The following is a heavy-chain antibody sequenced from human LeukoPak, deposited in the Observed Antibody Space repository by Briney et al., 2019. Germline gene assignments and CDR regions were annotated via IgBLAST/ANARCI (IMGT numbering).Heavy chain of an antibody. Sequence: GGSLRLSCAASRFTFSSYGMSWVRQAPGKGLEWVSAIGGSGGGTYYADSVKGRFTISRDNSKNTLYLQMNSLRAEDTAVYYCARVWGSYDDYFDYWGQGTLVTVSS. D-gene: IGHD1-26*01. V-gene: IGHV3-23*01. CDR3: ARVWGSYDDYFDY. CDR1: RFTFSSYG. J-gene: IGHJ4*02. CDR2: IGGSGGGT.